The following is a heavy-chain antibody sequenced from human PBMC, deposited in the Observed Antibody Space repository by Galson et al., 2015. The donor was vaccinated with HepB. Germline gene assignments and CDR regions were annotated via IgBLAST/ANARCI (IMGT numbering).Heavy chain of an antibody. CDR3: AREERRSANYYLDS. V-gene: IGHV3-30*03. Sequence: SLRLSCAASGFTFSNYGMHWVRQAPGKGLEWVAVISYDGSNKYYADSVKGRFTISRDNSKNTLFLQMKNLRADDTAVYYCAREERRSANYYLDSWGQGTLVTVSS. J-gene: IGHJ4*02. CDR1: GFTFSNYG. D-gene: IGHD4/OR15-4a*01. CDR2: ISYDGSNK.